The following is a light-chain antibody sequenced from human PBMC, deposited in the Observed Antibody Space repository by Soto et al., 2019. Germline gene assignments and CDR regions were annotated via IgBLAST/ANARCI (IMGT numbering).Light chain of an antibody. J-gene: IGLJ2*01. CDR3: AAWDDSLSAVV. Sequence: QLVLTQPPSASVTPGQRVTISCSGSSSNIGSNSVFWYQQLPGTAPKLLIYKTNQRPSGVLDRFSGSKSGTSASLAISGLRSEDEADYYCAAWDDSLSAVVFGGGTKLTVL. CDR2: KTN. CDR1: SSNIGSNS. V-gene: IGLV1-47*01.